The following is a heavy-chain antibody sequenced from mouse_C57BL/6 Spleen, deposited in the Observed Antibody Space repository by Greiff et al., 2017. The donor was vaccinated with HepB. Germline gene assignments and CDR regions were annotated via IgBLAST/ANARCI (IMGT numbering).Heavy chain of an antibody. D-gene: IGHD1-1*01. CDR2: IYPRSGNT. V-gene: IGHV1-81*01. CDR3: ARCISSTTVVAGFDY. CDR1: GYTFTSYG. Sequence: VQLQQSGAELARPGASVKLSCKASGYTFTSYGISWVKQRTGQGLEWIGEIYPRSGNTYYNEKFKGKATLTADKSSSTAYMELRSLTSEDSAVYFCARCISSTTVVAGFDYWGQGTTLTVSS. J-gene: IGHJ2*01.